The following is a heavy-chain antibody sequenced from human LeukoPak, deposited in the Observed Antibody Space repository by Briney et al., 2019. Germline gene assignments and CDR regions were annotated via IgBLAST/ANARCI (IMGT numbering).Heavy chain of an antibody. J-gene: IGHJ6*02. D-gene: IGHD2-2*01. Sequence: GGSLRLSCAASGFTVSSNYMSWVRQAPGKGLEWVSVIYSGGSAYYADSVKGRFTISRDNSKNTLYLQMNSLRAEDTAVYYCAREPPHIVVVPAAINYYYGMDVWGQGTTVTVSS. CDR1: GFTVSSNY. V-gene: IGHV3-66*01. CDR2: IYSGGSA. CDR3: AREPPHIVVVPAAINYYYGMDV.